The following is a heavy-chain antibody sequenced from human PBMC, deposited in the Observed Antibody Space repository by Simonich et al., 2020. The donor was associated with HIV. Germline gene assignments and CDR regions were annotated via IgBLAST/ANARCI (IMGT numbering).Heavy chain of an antibody. Sequence: QVQLQQWGAGLLKPSETLSLTCAVYGGSFSGYYWSWISQPPGKGLEWIGEITYSGRPNYNSTHKSRVTISINTSKKQFSLRLNSVTAADTAVYYCAREVGYYPPQLEENNAFDIWGQGTMVTVSS. D-gene: IGHD3-10*01. J-gene: IGHJ3*02. CDR3: AREVGYYPPQLEENNAFDI. CDR2: ITYSGRP. V-gene: IGHV4-34*02. CDR1: GGSFSGYY.